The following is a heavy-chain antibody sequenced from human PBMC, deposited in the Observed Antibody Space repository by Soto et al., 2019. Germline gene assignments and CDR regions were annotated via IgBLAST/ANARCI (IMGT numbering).Heavy chain of an antibody. CDR2: IWDDGSNK. Sequence: QVQLVESGGGVVQPGRSLRLSCAASGFTFSSYGMHWVRQAPGKGLEWVAVIWDDGSNKYYADSVKGRFTISRDNSKNALYLQMNRLRAEDTAVYYCGRDSLFGGLEIVVVYYMAVWGKGTTVTVSS. V-gene: IGHV3-33*01. CDR1: GFTFSSYG. J-gene: IGHJ6*03. D-gene: IGHD2-15*01. CDR3: GRDSLFGGLEIVVVYYMAV.